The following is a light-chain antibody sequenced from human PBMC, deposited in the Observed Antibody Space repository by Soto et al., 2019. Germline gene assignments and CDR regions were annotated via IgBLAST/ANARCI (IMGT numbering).Light chain of an antibody. V-gene: IGLV2-14*01. CDR1: SSDVGGYNY. Sequence: QSALTQPASVSGSPGQSITISCTGTSSDVGGYNYVSWYQQHPGKAPKLMIYDVSNRPSGVSNRFSGSKSGNTASLTISGLQAEDEADYYCSSYTSSSTYVSGTGPKVTVL. CDR3: SSYTSSSTYV. CDR2: DVS. J-gene: IGLJ1*01.